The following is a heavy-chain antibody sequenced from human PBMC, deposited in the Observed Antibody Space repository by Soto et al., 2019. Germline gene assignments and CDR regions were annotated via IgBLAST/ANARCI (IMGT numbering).Heavy chain of an antibody. Sequence: EVQLVESGGGLVQPGGSLRLSCAASGFTFSSYSMNWVRQAPGKGLEWVSYISSSSSTIYYADSVKGRFTISRDNAKNSLYLQMNSLRAEDMAVYYCAREYCSGGSCYDPNDAFDIWGQGTMVTVSS. CDR2: ISSSSSTI. CDR3: AREYCSGGSCYDPNDAFDI. J-gene: IGHJ3*02. CDR1: GFTFSSYS. D-gene: IGHD2-15*01. V-gene: IGHV3-48*01.